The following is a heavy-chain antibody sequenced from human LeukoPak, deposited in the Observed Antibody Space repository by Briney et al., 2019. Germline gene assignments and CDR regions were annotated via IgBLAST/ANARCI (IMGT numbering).Heavy chain of an antibody. V-gene: IGHV3-23*01. D-gene: IGHD4-11*01. Sequence: GGSLRLSCAASGFTFSSYAMSWVRQAPGKGLEWVSTINGGGVNTHYADSVGGRFTISGDNSKNTLFLQMNSLRDEDTAVYYCAKDLYSNYGPADYWGQGNLVTVSS. CDR1: GFTFSSYA. J-gene: IGHJ4*02. CDR3: AKDLYSNYGPADY. CDR2: INGGGVNT.